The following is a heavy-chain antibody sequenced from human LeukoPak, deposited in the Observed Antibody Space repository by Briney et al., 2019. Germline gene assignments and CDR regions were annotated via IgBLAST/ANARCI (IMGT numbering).Heavy chain of an antibody. CDR1: GGSISSGDYY. Sequence: SETLSLTSTVSGGSISSGDYYWSWIRQPPGKGLEWIGYIYYSGSTYYNPSLKSRVTISVDTSKNQFSLKLSSVTAADTAVYYCASSPNYYGTPHYFDYWGQGTLVTVSS. J-gene: IGHJ4*02. V-gene: IGHV4-30-4*01. CDR3: ASSPNYYGTPHYFDY. D-gene: IGHD3-10*01. CDR2: IYYSGST.